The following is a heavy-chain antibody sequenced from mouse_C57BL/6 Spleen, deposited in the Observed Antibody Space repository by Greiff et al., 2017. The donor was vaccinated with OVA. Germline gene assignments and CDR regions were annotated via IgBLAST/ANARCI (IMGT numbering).Heavy chain of an antibody. CDR3: AREGSDYDYDRGYAMGY. V-gene: IGHV5-4*01. Sequence: EVQVVESGGGLVKPGGSLKLSCAASGFTFSSYAMSWVRQTPEKRLAWVATISDGGSYTYYPDNVKGRFTISRDNAKNNLYLQMSHLKSEDTAMYYCAREGSDYDYDRGYAMGYWGQGTSVTVSS. CDR2: ISDGGSYT. J-gene: IGHJ4*01. D-gene: IGHD2-4*01. CDR1: GFTFSSYA.